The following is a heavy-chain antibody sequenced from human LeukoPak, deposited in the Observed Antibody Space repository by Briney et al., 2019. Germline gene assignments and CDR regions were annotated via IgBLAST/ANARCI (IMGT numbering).Heavy chain of an antibody. D-gene: IGHD3-3*01. CDR1: GFTFSNYS. CDR3: ARALDFWSGYSYMDV. Sequence: PGGSLRLSCAASGFTFSNYSMNWVRQAPGKGLEWASYISSSSSTIYHADSVKGRFTISRDNAKNSLYLQMNSLRAEDTAVYYCARALDFWSGYSYMDVWGKGTTVTVSS. J-gene: IGHJ6*03. CDR2: ISSSSSTI. V-gene: IGHV3-48*01.